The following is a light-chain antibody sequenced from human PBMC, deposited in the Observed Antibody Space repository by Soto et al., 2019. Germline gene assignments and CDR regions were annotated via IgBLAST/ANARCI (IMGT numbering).Light chain of an antibody. Sequence: EILSTHSSATLSLSPGEIATLSCRASQSVSSYLAWYQQKPGQAPRLLIYDESTSATGIQARFSGSGSGTEFTLTISSLKSEDFAVYYCKQYNNLINCGKGQRREIK. V-gene: IGKV3-15*01. CDR1: QSVSSY. CDR2: DES. CDR3: KQYNNLIN. J-gene: IGKJ5*01.